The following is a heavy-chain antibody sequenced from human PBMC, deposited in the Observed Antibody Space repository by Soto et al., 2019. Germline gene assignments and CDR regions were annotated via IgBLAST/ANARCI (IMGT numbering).Heavy chain of an antibody. Sequence: GGSLRLSCSASGFIFRNFYMSWLRQVPGKGLEWISYISNSGTYKNYADSVKGRFNISRDNSRNSVYLHMNSLTSEDTGIYYCARRQLEAGVWFDPWGRGTLVTVSS. J-gene: IGHJ5*02. CDR2: ISNSGTYK. CDR1: GFIFRNFY. D-gene: IGHD1-1*01. V-gene: IGHV3-11*06. CDR3: ARRQLEAGVWFDP.